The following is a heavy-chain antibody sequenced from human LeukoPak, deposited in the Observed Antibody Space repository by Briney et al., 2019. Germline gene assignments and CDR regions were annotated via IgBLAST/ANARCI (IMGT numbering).Heavy chain of an antibody. D-gene: IGHD5-18*01. J-gene: IGHJ5*02. CDR3: ARAPGYSYGANWFDP. CDR1: GYTFTGYY. Sequence: ASVKVSCKASGYTFTGYYMHWVRQAPGQGLEWMGWINPNSGGTNYAQKFQGRVTMTRDTSISTAYMELSRLRSDDTAVYYCARAPGYSYGANWFDPWGRGTLVTVSS. V-gene: IGHV1-2*02. CDR2: INPNSGGT.